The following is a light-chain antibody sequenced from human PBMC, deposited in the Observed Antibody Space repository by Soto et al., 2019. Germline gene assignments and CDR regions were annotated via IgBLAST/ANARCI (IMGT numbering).Light chain of an antibody. CDR1: QSVSSY. V-gene: IGKV3-11*01. CDR2: DVS. Sequence: AAVSLTPEERATLSCRASQSVSSYLAWYQQKPGQAPRLLIYDVSNRATGIPARFSGSGSGTDFTLTISSLEPEDFAVYYCQQRGTFGGVTKVDNK. J-gene: IGKJ4*01. CDR3: QQRGT.